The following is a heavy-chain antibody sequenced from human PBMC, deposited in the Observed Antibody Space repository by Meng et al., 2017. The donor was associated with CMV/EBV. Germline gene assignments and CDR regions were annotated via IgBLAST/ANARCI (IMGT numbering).Heavy chain of an antibody. CDR2: ISGSGGST. Sequence: GGSLRLSCAASGLTFSSYAMSWVRQAPGKGLGWVSAISGSGGSTYYADSVKGRFTISRDNSKNTLYLQMNSLRAENTAVYYCAKEAYCSSTSCYPLTWGQGTLVTVSS. D-gene: IGHD2-2*01. J-gene: IGHJ5*02. CDR3: AKEAYCSSTSCYPLT. V-gene: IGHV3-23*01. CDR1: GLTFSSYA.